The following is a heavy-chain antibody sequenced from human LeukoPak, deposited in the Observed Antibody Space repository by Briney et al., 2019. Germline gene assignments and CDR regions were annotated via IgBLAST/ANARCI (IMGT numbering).Heavy chain of an antibody. CDR1: GGSITTSSYS. Sequence: PSETLSLTCCVSGGSITTSSYSWVWIRQPPGKGLEWIGTINHSGSTYYNPSLKSRLTISADTPKNQFSLKLSSVTAADTAVYYCARGPGTTSFDYWGQGTLVTVSS. CDR3: ARGPGTTSFDY. D-gene: IGHD4-17*01. J-gene: IGHJ4*02. CDR2: INHSGST. V-gene: IGHV4-39*01.